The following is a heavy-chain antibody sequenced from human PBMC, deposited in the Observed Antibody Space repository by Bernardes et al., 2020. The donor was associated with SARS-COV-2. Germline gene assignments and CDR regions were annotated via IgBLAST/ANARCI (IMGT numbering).Heavy chain of an antibody. CDR1: RYTFPDYY. Sequence: ASVKVSCKASRYTFPDYYMHWVRQAPGQGLEWMGWTEPNSGGTKYAQKFQGRVIMTRDTSINTAYMELSRLTSDDTAVYFCAGRYSSTFNGFDIWGQGTMVTVSS. V-gene: IGHV1-2*02. CDR2: TEPNSGGT. J-gene: IGHJ3*02. D-gene: IGHD6-13*01. CDR3: AGRYSSTFNGFDI.